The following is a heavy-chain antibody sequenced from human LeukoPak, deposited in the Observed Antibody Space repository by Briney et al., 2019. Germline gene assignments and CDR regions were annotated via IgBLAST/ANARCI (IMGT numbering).Heavy chain of an antibody. D-gene: IGHD3-3*01. CDR3: ATQVGSGYYRYYYYMDV. J-gene: IGHJ6*03. CDR2: IRYDGSNK. CDR1: GFTFSSYG. V-gene: IGHV3-30*02. Sequence: PGGSLRLSCAASGFTFSSYGMHWVRQAPGKGLEWVAFIRYDGSNKYYADSVKGRFTISRDNSKNTLYLQMNSLRAEDTAVYYCATQVGSGYYRYYYYMDVWGKGTTVTVSS.